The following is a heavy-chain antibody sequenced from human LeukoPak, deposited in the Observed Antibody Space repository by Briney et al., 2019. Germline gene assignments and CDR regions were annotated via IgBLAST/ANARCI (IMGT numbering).Heavy chain of an antibody. CDR3: ASRGRDGYNYDYYYYGMDV. CDR2: IIPIFGTA. D-gene: IGHD5-24*01. Sequence: SVKVSCKASGGTFSSYAISWVRQAPGQGLEWMGGIIPIFGTANYAQKFQGRVTITADESTSTAYMELSSLRSEDTAVYYCASRGRDGYNYDYYYYGMDVWGQGTTVTVSS. V-gene: IGHV1-69*13. J-gene: IGHJ6*02. CDR1: GGTFSSYA.